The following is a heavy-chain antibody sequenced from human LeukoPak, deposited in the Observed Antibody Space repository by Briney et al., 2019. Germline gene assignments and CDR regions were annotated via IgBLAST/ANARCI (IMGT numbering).Heavy chain of an antibody. CDR1: GDSISSSHW. Sequence: SGTLSLTCAVSGDSISSSHWWSWVRPPPGKGLDWIGEIFHSGNTNYNPSLQSRVTISVDKSKSLFSLNLTSVTAADTAVYYCAAGADHCGGGNCYRWFDSWGQGTLVTVSS. J-gene: IGHJ5*01. V-gene: IGHV4-4*02. CDR3: AAGADHCGGGNCYRWFDS. CDR2: IFHSGNT. D-gene: IGHD2-15*01.